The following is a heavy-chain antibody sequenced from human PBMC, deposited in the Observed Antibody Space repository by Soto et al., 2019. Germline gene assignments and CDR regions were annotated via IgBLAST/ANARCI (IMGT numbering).Heavy chain of an antibody. D-gene: IGHD3-9*01. Sequence: GGSLRLSCAASGFTFSSYGMHWVRQAPGKGLEWVAVIWYDGSNKYYADSVKGRFTISRDNSKNTLYLQMNSLRAEDTAVYYCSRVTIPVSYLYYYYGMDFRGQGTSVTGSS. V-gene: IGHV3-33*01. CDR1: GFTFSSYG. CDR2: IWYDGSNK. J-gene: IGHJ6*02. CDR3: SRVTIPVSYLYYYYGMDF.